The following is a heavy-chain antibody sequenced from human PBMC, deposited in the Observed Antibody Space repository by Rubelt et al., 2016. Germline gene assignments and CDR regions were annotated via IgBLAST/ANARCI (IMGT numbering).Heavy chain of an antibody. Sequence: QVQLQESGPGLVKPSETLSLTCTVSGGSISSYYWSWIRQPPGKGLEWIGYIYYSGSTNYNPSLKSRVTISVDTSKNQFSLKLSSVTAADTAVYYCARVVDSSGYYFDYWGQGTLVTVSS. V-gene: IGHV4-59*01. CDR3: ARVVDSSGYYFDY. J-gene: IGHJ4*02. CDR2: IYYSGST. CDR1: GGSISSYY. D-gene: IGHD3-22*01.